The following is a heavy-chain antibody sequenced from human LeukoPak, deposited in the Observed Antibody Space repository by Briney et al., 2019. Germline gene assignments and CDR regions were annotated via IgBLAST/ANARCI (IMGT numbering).Heavy chain of an antibody. D-gene: IGHD6-19*01. CDR1: GFTFSSYG. CDR2: IWYDGINK. Sequence: GGSLRLSCAASGFTFSSYGMHWVRQAPGKGLEWVAVIWYDGINKYYADSVKGRFTISRDNSKNTLYLQMNSLRAEDTALYYCAKDGGSGWSYYFDYWGQGTLVTVSS. V-gene: IGHV3-30*02. J-gene: IGHJ4*02. CDR3: AKDGGSGWSYYFDY.